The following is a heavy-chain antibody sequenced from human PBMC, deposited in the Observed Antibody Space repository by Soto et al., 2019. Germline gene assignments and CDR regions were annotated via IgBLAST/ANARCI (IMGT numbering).Heavy chain of an antibody. J-gene: IGHJ4*02. Sequence: SETLSLTCAVYGGSFSGNSGSGIRQPPGKGLEWIGEINHSGSTNYNPSLKSRVTISVDTSKNQFSLKLSSVTAADTAVHYCARIQSGDFDYWGQGTLVTVSS. D-gene: IGHD2-15*01. CDR3: ARIQSGDFDY. V-gene: IGHV4-34*01. CDR2: INHSGST. CDR1: GGSFSGNS.